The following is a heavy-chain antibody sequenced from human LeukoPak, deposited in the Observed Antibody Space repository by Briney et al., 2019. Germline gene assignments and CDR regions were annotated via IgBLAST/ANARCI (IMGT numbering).Heavy chain of an antibody. Sequence: GGSLRLSCAGPGYTFGSYEMNWVRQAPGKGLEWVSYISSSSSGSTIYYADSVKGRFTVSRDNTKNSQYLQMNSLRVEDTAVYFCVRWIDCWGQGTLVTVSS. V-gene: IGHV3-48*03. CDR3: VRWIDC. CDR2: ISSSSSGSTI. CDR1: GYTFGSYE. J-gene: IGHJ4*02.